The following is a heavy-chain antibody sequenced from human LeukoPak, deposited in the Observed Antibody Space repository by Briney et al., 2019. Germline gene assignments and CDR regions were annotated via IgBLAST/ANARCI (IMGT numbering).Heavy chain of an antibody. J-gene: IGHJ4*02. CDR2: ISGSGGST. CDR3: VRDASNYCSGGRCSSGYDC. D-gene: IGHD2-15*01. Sequence: GGSLRLSCAASGFTFSSYGMSWVRQAPGKGLEWVSAISGSGGSTYYADSVKGRFTISRDNAKNSLYLQMNNLRVEDTALYYCVRDASNYCSGGRCSSGYDCWGQGTLVTVSS. V-gene: IGHV3-23*01. CDR1: GFTFSSYG.